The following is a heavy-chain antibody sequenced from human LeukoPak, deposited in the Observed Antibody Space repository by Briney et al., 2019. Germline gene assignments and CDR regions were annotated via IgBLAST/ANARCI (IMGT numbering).Heavy chain of an antibody. CDR2: IYYSGST. CDR3: ARDYGDYGYYFDY. CDR1: GGSISSSSYY. V-gene: IGHV4-61*01. D-gene: IGHD4-17*01. Sequence: TETLSLTCTVSGGSISSSSYYWGWIRQPPGKGLEWIGYIYYSGSTNYNPSLKSRVTISVDTSKNQFSLKLSSVTAADTAVYYCARDYGDYGYYFDYWGQGTLVTVSS. J-gene: IGHJ4*02.